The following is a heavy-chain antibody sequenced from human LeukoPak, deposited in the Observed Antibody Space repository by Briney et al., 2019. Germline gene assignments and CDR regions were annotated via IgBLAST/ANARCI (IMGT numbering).Heavy chain of an antibody. J-gene: IGHJ3*02. CDR3: ARPPQRGPIRRAFDI. Sequence: ASVKVSCKASGYTFTGYYMHWVRQAPGQGLEWMGWINPNSGGTNYAQKFQGRVTMTRDTSIGTAYMELSRLRSDDTAVYCCARPPQRGPIRRAFDIWGQGTMVTVSS. CDR1: GYTFTGYY. V-gene: IGHV1-2*02. D-gene: IGHD3-3*02. CDR2: INPNSGGT.